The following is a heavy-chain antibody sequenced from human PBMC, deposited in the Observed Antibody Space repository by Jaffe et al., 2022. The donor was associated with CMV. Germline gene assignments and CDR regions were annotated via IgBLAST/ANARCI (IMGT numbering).Heavy chain of an antibody. CDR3: ARASLMDCSSTSCFPIIDY. J-gene: IGHJ4*02. V-gene: IGHV4-31*03. Sequence: QVQLQESGPGLVKPSQTLSLTCTVSGGSISSGGYYWSWIRQHPGKGLEWIGYIYYSGSTYYNPSLKSRVTISVDTSKNQFSLKLSSVTAADTAVYYCARASLMDCSSTSCFPIIDYWGQGTLVTVSS. D-gene: IGHD2-2*01. CDR1: GGSISSGGYY. CDR2: IYYSGST.